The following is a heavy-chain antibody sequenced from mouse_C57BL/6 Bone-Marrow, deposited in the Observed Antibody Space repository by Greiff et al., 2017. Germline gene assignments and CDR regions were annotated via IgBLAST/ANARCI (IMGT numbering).Heavy chain of an antibody. CDR2: ISSGGSYT. CDR1: GFTFSSYG. D-gene: IGHD2-1*01. CDR3: ARVIYYGYAMDY. Sequence: EVKVVESGGDLVKPGGSLKLSCAASGFTFSSYGMSWVRQTPDKRLEWVATISSGGSYTYYPDSVKGRFTISRDNAKNTLYLQMSSLKSEDTAMYYCARVIYYGYAMDYWGQGTSVTVSS. J-gene: IGHJ4*01. V-gene: IGHV5-6*01.